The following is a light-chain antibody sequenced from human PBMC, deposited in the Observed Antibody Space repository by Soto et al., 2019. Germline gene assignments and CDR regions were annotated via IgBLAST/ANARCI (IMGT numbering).Light chain of an antibody. Sequence: QSALTQPPSASGSPGQSVTISCTGTSSDVGGYNYVSWYQQHPGKAPKLMIYEVSKRPSGVPDRFSGSKSGNTASLTVSGLQAEDEADYYCSSYAGSRLVFGGGTKLTVL. J-gene: IGLJ2*01. CDR1: SSDVGGYNY. CDR3: SSYAGSRLV. CDR2: EVS. V-gene: IGLV2-8*01.